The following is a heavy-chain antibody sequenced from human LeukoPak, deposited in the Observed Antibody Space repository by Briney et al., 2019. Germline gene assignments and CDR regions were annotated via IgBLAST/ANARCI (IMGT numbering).Heavy chain of an antibody. CDR1: GGSIRSYY. CDR3: ARGGPAAGRFDY. Sequence: PSETLSLTCTVSGGSIRSYYMSWVRQTPGKGLEWVSVIYSGGSTYYADSVKGRFTISRDNSKNTLYPQMNSLRAEDTAVYYCARGGPAAGRFDYWGQGTLVTVSS. D-gene: IGHD6-13*01. J-gene: IGHJ4*02. V-gene: IGHV3-66*01. CDR2: IYSGGST.